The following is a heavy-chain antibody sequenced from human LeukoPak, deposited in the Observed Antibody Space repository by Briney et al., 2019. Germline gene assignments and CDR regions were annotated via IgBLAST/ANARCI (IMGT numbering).Heavy chain of an antibody. CDR3: ASELQRTGGYDF. V-gene: IGHV3-7*01. J-gene: IGHJ3*01. CDR1: GFSFSSNW. Sequence: GGSLKLSCVASGFSFSSNWMHWVRQAPGKGLEWLATTSQDEREKYYVDSVKGRFTISRDNAENSLFLQMNNLRGDDMAVYYCASELQRTGGYDFWGQGTMVTVSS. CDR2: TSQDEREK. D-gene: IGHD3-22*01.